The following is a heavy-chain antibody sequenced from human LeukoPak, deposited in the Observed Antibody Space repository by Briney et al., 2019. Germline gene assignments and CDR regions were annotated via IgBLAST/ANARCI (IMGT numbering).Heavy chain of an antibody. CDR1: GGSISSSNW. CDR3: ARDLGSGYDSSGYARY. V-gene: IGHV4-4*02. J-gene: IGHJ4*02. D-gene: IGHD3-22*01. Sequence: SETLSLTCAVSGGSISSSNWWSWVRQPPGKGLEWIGEIYHSGSTNYNPSLKSRVTISVDKSKNQFSLKLSSVTVADTAVYYCARDLGSGYDSSGYARYWGQGTLVTVSS. CDR2: IYHSGST.